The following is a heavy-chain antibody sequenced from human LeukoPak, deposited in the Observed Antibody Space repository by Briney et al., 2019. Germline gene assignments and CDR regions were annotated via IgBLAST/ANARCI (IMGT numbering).Heavy chain of an antibody. CDR1: GYSISSGYY. J-gene: IGHJ4*02. V-gene: IGHV4-38-2*02. CDR2: IYRSGST. D-gene: IGHD2-21*02. Sequence: PSETLSLTCTVSGYSISSGYYWGWIRQPPGKGLEWIGSIYRSGSTYYNPSLKSRVTISVDTSKNQFSLKLSSVTAADTAVYYCARQPLLYYFDYWGQGTLVTVSS. CDR3: ARQPLLYYFDY.